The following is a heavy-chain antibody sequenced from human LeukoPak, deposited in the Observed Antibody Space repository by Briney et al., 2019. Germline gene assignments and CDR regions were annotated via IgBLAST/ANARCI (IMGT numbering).Heavy chain of an antibody. CDR1: GFTFSSYA. V-gene: IGHV3-23*01. CDR3: ARGRSSSWYVGWFDP. D-gene: IGHD6-13*01. J-gene: IGHJ5*02. CDR2: ISGSGGST. Sequence: PGGSLRLSCAASGFTFSSYAMSWVRQAPGKGLEWVSAISGSGGSTYYADSVKGRFTISRDNAKNSLYLQMNSLRAEDTAVYYCARGRSSSWYVGWFDPWGQGTLVTVSS.